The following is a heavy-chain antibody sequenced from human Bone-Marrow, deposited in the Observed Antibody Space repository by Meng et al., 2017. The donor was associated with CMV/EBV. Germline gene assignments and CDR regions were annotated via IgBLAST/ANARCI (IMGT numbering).Heavy chain of an antibody. J-gene: IGHJ3*02. Sequence: LRLSCTVSGGSVSSGSYYWSWVRQPPGKALEWLALIDWDDDKYYSTSLKTRLTISKDTSKNQVVLTMTNMDPVDTATYYCARTAQWSYDAFDIWGQGTMVTVSS. V-gene: IGHV2-70*20. D-gene: IGHD2-15*01. CDR1: GGSVSSGSYY. CDR2: IDWDDDK. CDR3: ARTAQWSYDAFDI.